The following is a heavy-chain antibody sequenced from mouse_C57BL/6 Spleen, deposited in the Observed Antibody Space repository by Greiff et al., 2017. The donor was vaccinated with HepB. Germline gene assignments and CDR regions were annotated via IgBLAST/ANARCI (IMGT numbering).Heavy chain of an antibody. D-gene: IGHD1-1*01. CDR1: GFTFSDYG. CDR2: ISSGSSTI. J-gene: IGHJ4*01. Sequence: EVKLVESGGGLVKPGGSLKLSCAASGFTFSDYGMHWVRQAPEKGLEWVAYISSGSSTIYYADTVKGRFTISRDNAKNTLFLQMTSLRSEDTAMYYCALTLYYYGSSSYYAMDYWGQGTSVTVSS. V-gene: IGHV5-17*01. CDR3: ALTLYYYGSSSYYAMDY.